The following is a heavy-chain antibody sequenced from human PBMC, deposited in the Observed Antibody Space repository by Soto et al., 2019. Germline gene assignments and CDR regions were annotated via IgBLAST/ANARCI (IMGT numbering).Heavy chain of an antibody. CDR2: IWYDGSNK. V-gene: IGHV3-33*01. J-gene: IGHJ4*02. Sequence: GGSLRLSCAASGFTFSSYGMHWVRQAPGKGLEWVAVIWYDGSNKYYADSVKGRFTISRDNSKNTLYLQMNSLRAEDTAVYYCARDNGRDYDILTADLDYWGQGTLVTVSS. D-gene: IGHD3-9*01. CDR3: ARDNGRDYDILTADLDY. CDR1: GFTFSSYG.